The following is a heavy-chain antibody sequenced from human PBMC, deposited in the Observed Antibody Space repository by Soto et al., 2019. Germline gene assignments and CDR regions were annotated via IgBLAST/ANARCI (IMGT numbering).Heavy chain of an antibody. D-gene: IGHD4-17*01. CDR3: SKSGDYGLDAFDL. J-gene: IGHJ3*01. CDR2: IYQRGST. CDR1: NFSISSGYY. V-gene: IGHV4-38-2*01. Sequence: SETLSLTCAVSNFSISSGYYWGWIRQPPGKGLEWIGSIYQRGSTFYNSALKGRVTMSMDTSRNLFSLNLRSVTAADTAVYYCSKSGDYGLDAFDLWGQGTLVTV.